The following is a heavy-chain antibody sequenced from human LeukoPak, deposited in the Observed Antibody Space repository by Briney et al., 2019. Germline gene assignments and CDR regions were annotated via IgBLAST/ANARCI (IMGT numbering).Heavy chain of an antibody. V-gene: IGHV3-20*01. CDR3: ARGSGGSDY. CDR1: GFTFSSYG. J-gene: IGHJ4*02. Sequence: GGSLRLSCAASGFTFSSYGMHWVRQAPGKGLEWVSGINWNGGSTGYADSVKGRFTISRDNAKNSLYLQMNSLRAEDTALYHCARGSGGSDYWGQGTLVTVSS. CDR2: INWNGGST. D-gene: IGHD1-26*01.